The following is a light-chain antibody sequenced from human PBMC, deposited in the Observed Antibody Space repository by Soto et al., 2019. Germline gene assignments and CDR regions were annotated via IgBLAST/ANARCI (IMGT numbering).Light chain of an antibody. CDR1: QSIDTY. J-gene: IGKJ1*01. Sequence: DIQMTQSPSSLSASIGDRVTITCRASQSIDTYLNWYQQKPGQAPQLLIYLTSALQGGVPPRFNGSGSGKDFTLTFSGLHPEDFATYYCQETYRPPRPFGQGTRLEIK. CDR2: LTS. CDR3: QETYRPPRP. V-gene: IGKV1-39*01.